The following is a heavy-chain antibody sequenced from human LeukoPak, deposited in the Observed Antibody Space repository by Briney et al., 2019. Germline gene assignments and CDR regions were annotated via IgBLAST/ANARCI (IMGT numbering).Heavy chain of an antibody. V-gene: IGHV3-33*01. CDR3: ARDREQWLVMDFDY. J-gene: IGHJ4*02. Sequence: GRSLRLSCAASGFTFSGYGMHWVRQAPGKGLEWVAVIWYDGSNKYYADSVKGRFTISRDNSKNTLYLQMNSLRAEDTAVYYCARDREQWLVMDFDYWGQGTLVTVSS. CDR1: GFTFSGYG. D-gene: IGHD6-19*01. CDR2: IWYDGSNK.